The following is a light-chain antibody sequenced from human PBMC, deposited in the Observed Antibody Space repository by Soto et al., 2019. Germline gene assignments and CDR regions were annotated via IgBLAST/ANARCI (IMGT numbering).Light chain of an antibody. CDR3: QQANSFPHT. CDR1: QGISSW. J-gene: IGKJ5*01. CDR2: AAS. Sequence: DIQMTQSPSSVSASVGDRVTITCRASQGISSWLAWYQRKPGKAPKFLIYAASTLQSGVPSRFSGSGSGTDFTLTISSLQPEDFATYYCQQANSFPHTFGQGTRLEIK. V-gene: IGKV1-12*01.